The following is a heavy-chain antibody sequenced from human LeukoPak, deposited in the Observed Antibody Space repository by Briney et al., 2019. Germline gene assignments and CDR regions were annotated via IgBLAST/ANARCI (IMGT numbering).Heavy chain of an antibody. CDR1: GGSISSYY. CDR3: ARGRTGYYDSSGYLSGNPRYYFDY. J-gene: IGHJ4*02. D-gene: IGHD3-22*01. CDR2: IYYSGST. Sequence: PSETLSLTCTVSGGSISSYYWSWIRQPPGKGLEWIGYIYYSGSTNYNPSLKSRVTISVDTSKNQFSLKLSSVTAADTAVYYCARGRTGYYDSSGYLSGNPRYYFDYWGQGTLVTVSS. V-gene: IGHV4-59*01.